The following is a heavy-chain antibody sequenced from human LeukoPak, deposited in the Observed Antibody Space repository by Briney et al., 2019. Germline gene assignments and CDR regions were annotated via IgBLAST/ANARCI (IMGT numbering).Heavy chain of an antibody. CDR1: GYTFTSYG. V-gene: IGHV1-18*01. CDR3: ARVMVRGPAAINYYGMDV. J-gene: IGHJ6*02. CDR2: ISAYNGNT. D-gene: IGHD3-10*01. Sequence: ASVQVSCKASGYTFTSYGISWVRQAPGQGLEWMGWISAYNGNTNYAQKLQGRVTMTTDTSTSTAYLELRSLRSDDTAVYYCARVMVRGPAAINYYGMDVWGQGTTVTVSS.